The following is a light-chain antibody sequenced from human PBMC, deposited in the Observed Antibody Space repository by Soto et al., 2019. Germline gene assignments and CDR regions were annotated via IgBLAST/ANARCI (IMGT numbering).Light chain of an antibody. CDR1: QTINNL. Sequence: DIQMTQSPSTLPASVGDRVTITCRASQTINNLLAWYQQKPGKAPKLLIYKASSLESGVPSRFSGNGSGTEFTLTISSLQPDDFATYYCQQYYSYSPFGGGTKVEIK. CDR3: QQYYSYSP. J-gene: IGKJ4*02. CDR2: KAS. V-gene: IGKV1-5*03.